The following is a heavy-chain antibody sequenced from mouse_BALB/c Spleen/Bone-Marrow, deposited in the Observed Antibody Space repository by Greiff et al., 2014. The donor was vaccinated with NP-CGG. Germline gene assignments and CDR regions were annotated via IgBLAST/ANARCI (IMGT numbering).Heavy chain of an antibody. CDR3: ARSGYWYFDV. CDR2: INPSNGRT. V-gene: IGHV1S81*02. CDR1: GYTFTSYW. Sequence: VQLQQSGAELVKPGASVKLSCKASGYTFTSYWMHWVKQRPGQGLEWIGEINPSNGRTNYVEKFKSKATLSEDKSSSTVYMQLSSLTSEDSAVYYCARSGYWYFDVWGAGTTVTVSA. D-gene: IGHD3-1*01. J-gene: IGHJ1*01.